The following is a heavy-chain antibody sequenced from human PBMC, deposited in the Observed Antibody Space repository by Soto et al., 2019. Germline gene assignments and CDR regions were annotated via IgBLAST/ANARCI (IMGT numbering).Heavy chain of an antibody. CDR1: GYTFTTYY. Sequence: QVQLVQTGAEVKKPGASVMVSCKASGYTFTTYYIHWVRQAPGQGLEWMGILFPSGGHTNYAQRFRGRVTMTRDTSTSTVYMELRSLRYEDTAVYFCVREFSGGFFDYWGQGTLVTVSS. J-gene: IGHJ4*02. D-gene: IGHD3-10*01. V-gene: IGHV1-46*01. CDR2: LFPSGGHT. CDR3: VREFSGGFFDY.